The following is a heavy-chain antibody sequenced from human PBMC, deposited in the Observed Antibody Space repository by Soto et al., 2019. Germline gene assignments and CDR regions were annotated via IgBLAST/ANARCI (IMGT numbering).Heavy chain of an antibody. Sequence: QVQLVESGGGVVQPGRSLRLSCAASGFTFSSYAMHWVRQAPGKGLEWVAVISYDGSNKYYADSVKGRFTISRDNSKNTLYLQMNSLRAEDTAVYYCASGGGNSSGYYYADDAFDIWGQGTMVTVSS. CDR2: ISYDGSNK. CDR1: GFTFSSYA. CDR3: ASGGGNSSGYYYADDAFDI. J-gene: IGHJ3*02. D-gene: IGHD3-22*01. V-gene: IGHV3-30-3*01.